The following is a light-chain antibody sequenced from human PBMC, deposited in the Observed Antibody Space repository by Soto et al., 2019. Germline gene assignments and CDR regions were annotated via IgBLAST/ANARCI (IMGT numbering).Light chain of an antibody. CDR1: NSDVGGYNY. CDR3: GSYTSNSTYV. Sequence: QSALTQPASVSGSAGQSITISCTGTNSDVGGYNYVSWYQQHPGKAPKLMIYDVSDRPSGVSNRFSGSKSGNTASLTISGLQAEDEADYYCGSYTSNSTYVFGTGTKATVL. V-gene: IGLV2-14*01. CDR2: DVS. J-gene: IGLJ1*01.